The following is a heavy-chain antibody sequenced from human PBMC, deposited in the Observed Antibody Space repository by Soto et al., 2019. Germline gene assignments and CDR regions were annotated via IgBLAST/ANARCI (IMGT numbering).Heavy chain of an antibody. CDR2: IYYSGST. D-gene: IGHD5-12*01. Sequence: QVQLQESGPGLVKPSQTLSLTCTVSGGSISSGDYYWSWIRQPPGKGLEWIGYIYYSGSTYYNPSLKSRXXXXXXTXXXXXXXXXXXXTAADTAVYYCAAHNSGYDPYFDYWGQGTLVTVSS. CDR3: AAHNSGYDPYFDY. J-gene: IGHJ4*02. CDR1: GGSISSGDYY. V-gene: IGHV4-30-4*01.